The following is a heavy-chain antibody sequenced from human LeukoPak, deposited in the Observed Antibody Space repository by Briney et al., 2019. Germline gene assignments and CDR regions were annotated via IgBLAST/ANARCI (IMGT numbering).Heavy chain of an antibody. CDR1: GFTFSGYT. CDR3: AKDYAVGSIDY. Sequence: PGGSLRLSCAASGFTFSGYTINWVRQAPGKGLEWVSSISSSSSYIYYADSVKGRFTISRDNSKNTVSLQMESLRAEDTALYYCAKDYAVGSIDYWGQGTLVTVSS. CDR2: ISSSSSYI. J-gene: IGHJ4*02. V-gene: IGHV3-21*04. D-gene: IGHD3-16*01.